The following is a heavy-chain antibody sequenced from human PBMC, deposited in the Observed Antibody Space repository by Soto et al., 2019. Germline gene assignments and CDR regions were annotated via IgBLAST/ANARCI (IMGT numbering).Heavy chain of an antibody. CDR3: ARLPRGTSIVLMVYYMDV. V-gene: IGHV3-11*01. J-gene: IGHJ6*03. D-gene: IGHD2-8*01. CDR2: ISSSGSTI. Sequence: QVQLVESGGGLVKPGGSLRLSCAASGFTFSDYYMSWIRQAPGKGLEWVSYISSSGSTIYYADSVKGRFTISRDNAKNALYLQMNSLRADDTAVYYCARLPRGTSIVLMVYYMDVWGKGTTVTVSS. CDR1: GFTFSDYY.